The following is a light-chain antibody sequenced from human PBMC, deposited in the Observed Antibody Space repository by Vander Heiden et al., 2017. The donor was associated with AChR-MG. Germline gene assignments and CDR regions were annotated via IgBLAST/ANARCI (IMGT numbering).Light chain of an antibody. J-gene: IGLJ3*02. CDR2: DVN. Sequence: QSPLTPPRPVSGSSGLAVTIPSTGTSSNVGGYDYVSGYQHHPGKAPKLMIYDVNKRPSGVPDRFSGSKSGNTASLTISGLHAEDEAEYYCCSYAGTYTWVLGGGTKLTVL. CDR3: CSYAGTYTWV. V-gene: IGLV2-11*01. CDR1: SSNVGGYDY.